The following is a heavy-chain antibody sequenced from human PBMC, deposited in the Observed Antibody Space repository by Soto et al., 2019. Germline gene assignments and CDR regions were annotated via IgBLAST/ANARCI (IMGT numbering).Heavy chain of an antibody. CDR1: GFTFSSYA. J-gene: IGHJ4*02. Sequence: GGSLRLSCAASGFTFSSYAMHWVRQAPGKGLEWVAVISYDGSNKYYADSVKGRFTISRDNSKNTLYLQMNSLRAEDTAVYYCARLHEMHDLVGATGGADYWGQGTLVTVSS. V-gene: IGHV3-30-3*01. D-gene: IGHD1-26*01. CDR3: ARLHEMHDLVGATGGADY. CDR2: ISYDGSNK.